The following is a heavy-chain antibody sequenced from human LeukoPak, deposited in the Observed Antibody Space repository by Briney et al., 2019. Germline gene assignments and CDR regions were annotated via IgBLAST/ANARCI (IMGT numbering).Heavy chain of an antibody. CDR2: IYATGST. D-gene: IGHD2-21*02. V-gene: IGHV4-4*09. Sequence: SETLSLTCTVSGGSTSSYYWSWIRQPPGKGLEWIGYIYATGSTNYNPSLKSRVTISVDTSKNQFSLKLSSVTAADTAVYYCARHCGGDCPRGDAFDIWGQGTMVTVSS. CDR1: GGSTSSYY. CDR3: ARHCGGDCPRGDAFDI. J-gene: IGHJ3*02.